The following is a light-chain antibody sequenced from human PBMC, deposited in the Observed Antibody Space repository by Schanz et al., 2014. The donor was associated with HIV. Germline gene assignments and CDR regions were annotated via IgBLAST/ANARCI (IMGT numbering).Light chain of an antibody. V-gene: IGKV3-20*01. J-gene: IGKJ4*01. CDR3: QYFGNSGGT. CDR2: GAS. CDR1: HSVSSNF. Sequence: DIVLTQSPDTLSVPPGERATLSCRASHSVSSNFLAWYQQKPGQAPRLLIFGASNRAAGIPDRFSGGESGTDFTLTISSLEPEDFAVYYCQYFGNSGGTFGGGTKVEIK.